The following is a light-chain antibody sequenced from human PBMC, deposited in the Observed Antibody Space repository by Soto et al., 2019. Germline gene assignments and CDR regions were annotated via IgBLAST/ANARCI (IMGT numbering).Light chain of an antibody. CDR3: QQYTTWT. CDR2: DAS. V-gene: IGKV1-5*01. J-gene: IGKJ1*01. CDR1: QSISSW. Sequence: DIQMTQSPSTLSASVGDRVTITCRASQSISSWLAWYQQKPGKAPKLLIYDASSLDSRVPSRFSGSGSGTELTLTIRSLQPDDVATYHCQQYTTWTFGQGTKVEIK.